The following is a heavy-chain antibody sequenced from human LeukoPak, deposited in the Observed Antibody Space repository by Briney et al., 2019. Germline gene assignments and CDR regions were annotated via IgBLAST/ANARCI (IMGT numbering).Heavy chain of an antibody. CDR3: AKDIGQWLVPGMDV. V-gene: IGHV3-9*01. J-gene: IGHJ6*02. CDR1: GFTFDDYA. D-gene: IGHD6-19*01. CDR2: ISCNSGSI. Sequence: SLRLSCAASGFTFDDYAMHWIRQAPGKGLEWVSGISCNSGSIGYADSMKGRFTISRDNTKNSLYLQMNSLRAEDTALYYCAKDIGQWLVPGMDVWGQGTTVTVSS.